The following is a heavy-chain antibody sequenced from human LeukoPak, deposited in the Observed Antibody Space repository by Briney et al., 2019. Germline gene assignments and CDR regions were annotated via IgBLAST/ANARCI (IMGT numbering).Heavy chain of an antibody. CDR1: GFTFSTYA. CDR3: ARGIQPPKYYGSGSDTFDI. Sequence: GRSLRLSCVASGFTFSTYAIHWVRQAPGEGLEWVAVVSKDGNTKYYADSVKGRFTISRDNSKNTVYLQMNSLRAEDTSVYYCARGIQPPKYYGSGSDTFDIWGQGTMVTVSS. D-gene: IGHD3-10*01. CDR2: VSKDGNTK. V-gene: IGHV3-30*04. J-gene: IGHJ3*02.